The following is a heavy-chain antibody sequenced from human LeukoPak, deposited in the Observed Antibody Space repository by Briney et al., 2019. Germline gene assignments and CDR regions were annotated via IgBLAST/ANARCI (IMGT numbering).Heavy chain of an antibody. Sequence: GESLKISCKGSGYSFTSYWIVWVRQMPGKGLEWMGIIYPGDSDTRYSPSFQGQVTISADKSISTAYLQWSSLKASDTAMYYCARASGLTLVRGVPMSPYFDYWGQGTLVTVSS. CDR1: GYSFTSYW. J-gene: IGHJ4*02. V-gene: IGHV5-51*01. D-gene: IGHD3-10*01. CDR2: IYPGDSDT. CDR3: ARASGLTLVRGVPMSPYFDY.